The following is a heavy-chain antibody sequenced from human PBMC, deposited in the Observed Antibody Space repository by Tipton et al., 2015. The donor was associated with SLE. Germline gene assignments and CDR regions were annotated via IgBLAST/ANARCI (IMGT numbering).Heavy chain of an antibody. CDR1: GFTFSAYG. V-gene: IGHV3-30*02. CDR3: AKGRDWSYFDY. CDR2: IRFDGNKE. Sequence: SLRLSCTASGFTFSAYGMHWVRQAPGKGLEWVTFIRFDGNKEYYADSVKGRFTISRDNSKNTLFLQINSLRTDDTAVYYCAKGRDWSYFDYWGQGTLVTVAS. D-gene: IGHD1-1*01. J-gene: IGHJ4*02.